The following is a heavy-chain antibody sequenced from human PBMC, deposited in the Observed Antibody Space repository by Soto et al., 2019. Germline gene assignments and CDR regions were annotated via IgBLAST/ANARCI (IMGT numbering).Heavy chain of an antibody. CDR3: VRGRGAIDL. V-gene: IGHV3-7*02. Sequence: EVQLVESGGGLVQPGGSLRLSCAASGFTYPGYWMSWVRLAPGEELEWLANINADGSDKYYLDSVKGRFTISRDNAKNSLYLQMDSLRAEDTAMYYCVRGRGAIDLWGQGTMVTVSS. D-gene: IGHD1-26*01. J-gene: IGHJ3*01. CDR2: INADGSDK. CDR1: GFTYPGYW.